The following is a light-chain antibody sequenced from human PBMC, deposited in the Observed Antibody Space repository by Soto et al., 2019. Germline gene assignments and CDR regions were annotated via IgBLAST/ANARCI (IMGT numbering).Light chain of an antibody. CDR3: QQYSKWPIT. J-gene: IGKJ5*01. CDR2: KAS. Sequence: DIQMTQSPSTLSASVGDRVTITCRASQTISSWLAWYQQKPGKAPNLLIYKASSLESGVPSRFSGSGSETEFTLTITSLQSEDFAVYHCQQYSKWPITFGQGTRLEI. V-gene: IGKV1-5*03. CDR1: QTISSW.